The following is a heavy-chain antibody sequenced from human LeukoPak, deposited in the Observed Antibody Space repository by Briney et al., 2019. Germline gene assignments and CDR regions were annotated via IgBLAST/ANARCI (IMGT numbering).Heavy chain of an antibody. V-gene: IGHV6-1*01. CDR1: GDSASNNSAV. CDR2: TYYRSKCYK. Sequence: QTPPLTCAISGDSASNNSAVWNWIRQSPSRGLEWLGRTYYRSKCYKAYSVSVKSRITINPDTSKNQFSLQLNSVTPEDTAVYYCARDHQGRFDYWGQGTVGSPSP. D-gene: IGHD3-10*01. CDR3: ARDHQGRFDY. J-gene: IGHJ4*02.